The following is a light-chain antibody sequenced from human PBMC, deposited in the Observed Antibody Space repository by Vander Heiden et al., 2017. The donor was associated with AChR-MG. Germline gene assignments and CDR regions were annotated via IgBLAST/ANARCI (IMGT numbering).Light chain of an antibody. CDR1: QSASDN. Sequence: EIVMPQSPATLSVSPGERATLSCRASQSASDNLAWYQQKPGQAPRLLIHGASTRATGIPARISGSGSGTEFTLTISSLQSEDFAVYYCQQFNKWPRTFAHGTKVEIK. V-gene: IGKV3-15*01. CDR3: QQFNKWPRT. CDR2: GAS. J-gene: IGKJ1*01.